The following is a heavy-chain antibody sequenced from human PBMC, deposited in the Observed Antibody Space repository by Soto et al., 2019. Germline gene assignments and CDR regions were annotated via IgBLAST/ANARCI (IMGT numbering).Heavy chain of an antibody. J-gene: IGHJ6*02. CDR2: IIPIPGTA. V-gene: IGHV1-69*01. CDR3: ARSQGSSTSLEIYYYYYYGMDV. CDR1: GGTFGSYA. Sequence: QVQLVQSGAEVKKPGSSVKVSCKASGGTFGSYAISWVRQAPGQGLEWMGGIIPIPGTANYAQKFQGRVTIAADESTSTADMELSSLSSEDTAVYYCARSQGSSTSLEIYYYYYYGMDVWCQGTTVTVSS. D-gene: IGHD2-2*01.